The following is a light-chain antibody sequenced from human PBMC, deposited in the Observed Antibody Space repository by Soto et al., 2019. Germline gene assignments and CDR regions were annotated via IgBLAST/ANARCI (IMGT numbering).Light chain of an antibody. CDR2: LNSDGSH. Sequence: QSVLTQSPSASASLGASVKLTCTLSSGHSSYAIAWHHQQPEKGPRYLMKLNSDGSHSKGDGIPDRFSGSSSGAERYLTISSLQSEDEADYYCQTWDTGIVVFGGGTKLTVL. CDR1: SGHSSYA. CDR3: QTWDTGIVV. J-gene: IGLJ2*01. V-gene: IGLV4-69*01.